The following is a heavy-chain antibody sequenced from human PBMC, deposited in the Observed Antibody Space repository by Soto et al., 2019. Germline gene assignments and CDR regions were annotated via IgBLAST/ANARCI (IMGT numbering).Heavy chain of an antibody. V-gene: IGHV4-39*01. D-gene: IGHD1-20*01. Sequence: QLQLQESGPGLVKPSETLSLTCTVSGGSISSSSYYWGWIRQPPGKGLEWIGSIYYSGSTYYNPSLKSRVTISVDTSKNQFSLKLSSVTAADTAVYYCARCTYNWNLGYPSLLDYWGQGTLVTVSS. J-gene: IGHJ4*02. CDR3: ARCTYNWNLGYPSLLDY. CDR1: GGSISSSSYY. CDR2: IYYSGST.